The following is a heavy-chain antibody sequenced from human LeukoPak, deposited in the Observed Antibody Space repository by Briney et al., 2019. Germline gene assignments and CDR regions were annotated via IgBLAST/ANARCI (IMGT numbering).Heavy chain of an antibody. J-gene: IGHJ4*02. CDR3: AKSGGSSGKALGY. Sequence: GRSLRPSCAASGFTFSSYGMHWVRQAPGKGLEWVAVISYDGSNKYNADSVKGRFTISRDNSKNTLYLQMNSLRAEDTAVYYCAKSGGSSGKALGYWGQGTLVTVSS. CDR1: GFTFSSYG. V-gene: IGHV3-30*18. D-gene: IGHD3-22*01. CDR2: ISYDGSNK.